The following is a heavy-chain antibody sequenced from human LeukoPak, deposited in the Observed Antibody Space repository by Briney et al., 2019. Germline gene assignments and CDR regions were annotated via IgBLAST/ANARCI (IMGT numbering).Heavy chain of an antibody. D-gene: IGHD5-18*01. CDR2: INSSGSTI. Sequence: KPGGSLRLSCAASGFTFSDYYMSWIRQAPGKGLEWVSYINSSGSTIYYADSVKGRFTISRDNAKNSLYLQMNSLRAEDTAVYYCATSYSYGQPEFDYWGQGTLVTVSS. CDR3: ATSYSYGQPEFDY. J-gene: IGHJ4*02. V-gene: IGHV3-11*01. CDR1: GFTFSDYY.